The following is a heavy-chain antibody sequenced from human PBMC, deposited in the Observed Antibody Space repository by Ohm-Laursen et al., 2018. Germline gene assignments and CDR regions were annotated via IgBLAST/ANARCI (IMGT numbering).Heavy chain of an antibody. CDR2: INSDGTST. D-gene: IGHD6-19*01. CDR3: ARASSSIAVAGLDY. Sequence: SLRLSCAASGFTFSSHWMHWVRQGPGEGLVWVSRINSDGTSTNYADSVKGRFTISRDNAKNTLYLQMNSLRAEDTAVYYCARASSSIAVAGLDYWGQGTLVTVSS. V-gene: IGHV3-74*01. J-gene: IGHJ4*02. CDR1: GFTFSSHW.